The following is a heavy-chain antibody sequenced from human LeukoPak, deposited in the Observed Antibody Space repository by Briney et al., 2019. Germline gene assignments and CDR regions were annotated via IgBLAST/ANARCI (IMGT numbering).Heavy chain of an antibody. J-gene: IGHJ3*02. Sequence: HAGGSLRLSCAASGFTFSSYAMSWVRQAPGKGLEWVSAISGSGGNTYYADSVKGRFTISRDNSKNTLYLQMNSLRAEDTAVYYCAKGGPWYYENAFDIWGQGTMVTVSS. CDR2: ISGSGGNT. V-gene: IGHV3-23*01. CDR3: AKGGPWYYENAFDI. D-gene: IGHD3-22*01. CDR1: GFTFSSYA.